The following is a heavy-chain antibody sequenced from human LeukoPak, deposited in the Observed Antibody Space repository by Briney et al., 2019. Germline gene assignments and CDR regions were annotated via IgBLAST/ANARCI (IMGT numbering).Heavy chain of an antibody. V-gene: IGHV4-39*07. J-gene: IGHJ4*02. CDR3: ARGPSDSMIVVVITSNFDY. CDR2: IYYSGST. Sequence: SETLSLTCTVSGGSISSSSYYWGWIRQPPGKGLEWIGSIYYSGSTYYNPSLKSRVTISVDTSKNQFSLKLSSVTAADRAVYYCARGPSDSMIVVVITSNFDYWGQGTLVTVSS. D-gene: IGHD3-22*01. CDR1: GGSISSSSYY.